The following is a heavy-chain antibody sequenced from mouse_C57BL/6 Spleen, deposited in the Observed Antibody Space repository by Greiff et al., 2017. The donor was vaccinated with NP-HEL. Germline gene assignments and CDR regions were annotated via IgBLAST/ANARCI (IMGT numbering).Heavy chain of an antibody. CDR2: ISSGSSTI. CDR3: ATGDYYGSGYAMDY. CDR1: GFTFSDYG. V-gene: IGHV5-17*01. Sequence: EVKLMESGGGLVKPGGSLKLSCAASGFTFSDYGMHWVRQAPEKGLEWVAYISSGSSTIYYADTVKGRFTISRDNAKNTLFLQMTSLRSEDTAMYYCATGDYYGSGYAMDYWGQGTSVTVSS. D-gene: IGHD1-1*01. J-gene: IGHJ4*01.